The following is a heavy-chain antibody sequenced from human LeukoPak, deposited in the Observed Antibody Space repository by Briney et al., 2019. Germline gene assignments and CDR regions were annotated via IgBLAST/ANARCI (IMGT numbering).Heavy chain of an antibody. D-gene: IGHD1-26*01. CDR2: IYTSGST. V-gene: IGHV4-4*07. Sequence: SETLSLTCTVSGGSISSYYWSWIRQPAGKGLEWIGRIYTSGSTNYNASLKSRVSMSVDTTKNQFSLKLRSVTAADTAVFYCARENSGSYREFDYWGQGTLVTVSS. J-gene: IGHJ4*02. CDR1: GGSISSYY. CDR3: ARENSGSYREFDY.